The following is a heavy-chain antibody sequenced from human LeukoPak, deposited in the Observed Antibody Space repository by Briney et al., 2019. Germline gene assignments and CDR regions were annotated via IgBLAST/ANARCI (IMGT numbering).Heavy chain of an antibody. V-gene: IGHV3-7*03. J-gene: IGHJ4*02. CDR2: IKQDGSEK. Sequence: GGSLRLSCAASGFTFSTYWMNWVRQTPGKGPEWVANIKQDGSEKYYVDSVKGRFTISRDNSKNTLYLQMNSLRAEDTAVYYCAKIYGDYFDYWGQGTLVTVSS. CDR1: GFTFSTYW. CDR3: AKIYGDYFDY. D-gene: IGHD4-17*01.